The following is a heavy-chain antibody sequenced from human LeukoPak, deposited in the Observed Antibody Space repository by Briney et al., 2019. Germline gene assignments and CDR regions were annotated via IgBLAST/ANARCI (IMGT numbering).Heavy chain of an antibody. D-gene: IGHD4-17*01. CDR2: INPNSGGT. CDR1: GYTFTGYY. Sequence: ASVTVSCKASGYTFTGYYMHWVRQAPGQGLEWMGWINPNSGGTNYAQKFQGRVTMTRDTSISTAYMELSRLRSDDTAVYYCARADYGDYGGIDYLGQGTLVTVSS. J-gene: IGHJ4*02. CDR3: ARADYGDYGGIDY. V-gene: IGHV1-2*02.